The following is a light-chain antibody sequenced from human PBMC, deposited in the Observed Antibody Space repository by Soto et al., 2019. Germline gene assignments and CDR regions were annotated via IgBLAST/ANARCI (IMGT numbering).Light chain of an antibody. J-gene: IGKJ4*01. Sequence: DIQMTQSPSTLSASVGDRVTITCRASQSISSWLAWYQQKPGKAPKLLIYKASSLESGAPSRFSGSESGTAFTLTISGLQHDDFATYYCQQYNSYSPLTFGGGTKVESK. CDR1: QSISSW. CDR3: QQYNSYSPLT. V-gene: IGKV1-5*03. CDR2: KAS.